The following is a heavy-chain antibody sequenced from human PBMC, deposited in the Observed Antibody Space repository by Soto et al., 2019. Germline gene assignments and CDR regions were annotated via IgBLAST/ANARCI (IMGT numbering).Heavy chain of an antibody. J-gene: IGHJ6*02. Sequence: PSETLSLTCTVSGGSISSGGSYWSWIRQHPGKGLEWIGYIYYSGSTYYNPSLKSRVTISVDTSKNQFSLKLSSVTAADTAVYYCARDGGTIPGMDVWGQGTTVT. CDR3: ARDGGTIPGMDV. V-gene: IGHV4-31*03. CDR2: IYYSGST. CDR1: GGSISSGGSY. D-gene: IGHD1-7*01.